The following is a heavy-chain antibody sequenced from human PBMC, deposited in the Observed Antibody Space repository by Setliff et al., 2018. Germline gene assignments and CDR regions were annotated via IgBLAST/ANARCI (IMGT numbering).Heavy chain of an antibody. D-gene: IGHD1-26*01. CDR3: ARDRRANGIWFDP. J-gene: IGHJ5*02. CDR1: GYTFSNYA. CDR2: INTRNGNT. V-gene: IGHV1-3*04. Sequence: ASVKVSCKASGYTFSNYAMHWVRHAPGQRPEWMGWINTRNGNTESSHKFQGRVTITRDTSASTVYMELSSLTSEDTAIYYCARDRRANGIWFDPWGQGALVTVSS.